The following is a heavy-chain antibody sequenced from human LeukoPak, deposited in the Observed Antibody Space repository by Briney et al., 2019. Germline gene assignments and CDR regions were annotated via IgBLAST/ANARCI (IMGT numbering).Heavy chain of an antibody. Sequence: PSETLSLTCSVSDGSINSYYWNWIRRPPGKGLEWVGYIYYNGNTNYSPSLKSRVTMSVDTSKNLFSLKVSSVTAADTAVYYCARGRGNYYGMDVWGQGTTVTVSS. J-gene: IGHJ6*02. V-gene: IGHV4-59*01. CDR3: ARGRGNYYGMDV. CDR2: IYYNGNT. CDR1: DGSINSYY.